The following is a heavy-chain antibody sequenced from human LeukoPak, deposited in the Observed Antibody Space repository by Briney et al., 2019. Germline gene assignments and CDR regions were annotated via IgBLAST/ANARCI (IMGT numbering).Heavy chain of an antibody. Sequence: PGGSLRLSCAASGFTFSNYEMNWVRQAPGKGLEYVSAISSNGGSTYYANSVKGRFTISRDNSKNTLYLQMGSLRAEDMAVYYCARVFYYDSSDTTGGFDYWGQGTLVTVSS. V-gene: IGHV3-64*01. D-gene: IGHD3-22*01. J-gene: IGHJ4*02. CDR3: ARVFYYDSSDTTGGFDY. CDR2: ISSNGGST. CDR1: GFTFSNYE.